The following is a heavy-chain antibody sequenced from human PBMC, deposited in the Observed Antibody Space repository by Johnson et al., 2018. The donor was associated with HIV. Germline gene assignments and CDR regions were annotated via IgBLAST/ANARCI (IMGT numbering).Heavy chain of an antibody. Sequence: VQLVESGGGLVKPGGSLRLSCAASGFTFSNAWMSWVRQAPGKGLEWVGRIKSKTDGGTAEYAAPVKDRFTISRDDSKNTVYLQMNSLTTEDTAIYYCATYRSRITMYVESKGGAFDSWGQGTMVTVAS. CDR3: ATYRSRITMYVESKGGAFDS. J-gene: IGHJ3*02. CDR1: GFTFSNAW. D-gene: IGHD3-10*02. V-gene: IGHV3-15*01. CDR2: IKSKTDGGTA.